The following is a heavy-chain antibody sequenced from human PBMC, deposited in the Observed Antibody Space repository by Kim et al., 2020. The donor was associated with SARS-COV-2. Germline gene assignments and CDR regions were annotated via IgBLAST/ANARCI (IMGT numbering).Heavy chain of an antibody. J-gene: IGHJ4*02. V-gene: IGHV1-46*01. CDR3: ARASAVAGLSDY. D-gene: IGHD6-19*01. Sequence: SYAQKFQGRVTMTRDTSTSTVYMELSSLRSEDTAVYYCARASAVAGLSDYWGQGTLVTVSS.